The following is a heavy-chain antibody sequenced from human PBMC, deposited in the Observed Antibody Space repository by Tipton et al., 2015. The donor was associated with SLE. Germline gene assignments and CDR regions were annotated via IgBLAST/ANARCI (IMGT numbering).Heavy chain of an antibody. CDR3: ARGTPFMEFERNWFDP. Sequence: TLSLTCTVSGGSISSNTWWNWVRQPPGMGLEWIGYMYYSGITNYNPSLYSRVSISVDTSRNQFSLKMNSVTAADTAIYYCARGTPFMEFERNWFDPWGQGTLVTVSS. CDR2: MYYSGIT. CDR1: GGSISSNTW. D-gene: IGHD3-3*02. V-gene: IGHV4-4*02. J-gene: IGHJ5*02.